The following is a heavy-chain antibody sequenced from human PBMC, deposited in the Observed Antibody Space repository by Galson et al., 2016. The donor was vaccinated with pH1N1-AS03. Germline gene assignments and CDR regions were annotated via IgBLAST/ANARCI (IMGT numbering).Heavy chain of an antibody. J-gene: IGHJ4*02. V-gene: IGHV6-1*01. CDR1: GDTVSSNTAA. CDR2: TSYRSQWSQWYN. CDR3: ARDNLGARPAFDY. D-gene: IGHD1-26*01. Sequence: CAISGDTVSSNTAAWNWIRQSPSSGLEWLGRTSYRSQWSQWYNDYPPFVRGSIIINPDNSKNHFSLQLNTVTPEDTAIYYCARDNLGARPAFDYWGQGILVTVTS.